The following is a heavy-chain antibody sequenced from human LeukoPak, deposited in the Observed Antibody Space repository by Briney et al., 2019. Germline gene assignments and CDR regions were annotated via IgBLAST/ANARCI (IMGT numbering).Heavy chain of an antibody. CDR1: GFILSRYW. J-gene: IGHJ4*02. D-gene: IGHD3-10*01. CDR3: ARDMVDYYGSGSYRFDY. Sequence: GGSLRLSCAASGFILSRYWMHWVRQAPGQGLVWVSRINGDGSSTSYADSVKGRFTISRDNAKNTLYLQMNSLRGEDTAVYYCARDMVDYYGSGSYRFDYWGQGTLVTVSS. CDR2: INGDGSST. V-gene: IGHV3-74*01.